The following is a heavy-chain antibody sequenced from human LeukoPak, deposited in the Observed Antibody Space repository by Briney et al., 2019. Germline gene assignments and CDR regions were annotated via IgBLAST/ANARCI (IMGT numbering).Heavy chain of an antibody. CDR3: ARVGYSSSWYYYYYYMDV. J-gene: IGHJ6*03. D-gene: IGHD6-13*01. CDR1: GYTFTGYY. CDR2: ISAYNGNT. Sequence: ASVKVSCKASGYTFTGYYMHWVRQAPGQGLEWMGWISAYNGNTNYAQKLQGRVTMTTDTSTSTAYMELRSLRSDDTAVYYCARVGYSSSWYYYYYYMDVWGKGTTVTVSS. V-gene: IGHV1-18*04.